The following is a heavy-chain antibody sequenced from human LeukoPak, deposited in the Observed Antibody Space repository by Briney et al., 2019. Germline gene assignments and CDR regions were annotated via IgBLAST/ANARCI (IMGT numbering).Heavy chain of an antibody. CDR1: GYSVSSGYY. J-gene: IGHJ4*02. CDR3: AREDYYDSSGYYLDC. CDR2: IYHSGST. V-gene: IGHV4-38-2*02. Sequence: SETLSLTCTVSGYSVSSGYYWGWIRQSPGRGLEWIGSIYHSGSTYYSPSLRSRITISVDTSKNQFSLKLSSVTAADTAVYYCAREDYYDSSGYYLDCWGQGTLVTVSS. D-gene: IGHD3-22*01.